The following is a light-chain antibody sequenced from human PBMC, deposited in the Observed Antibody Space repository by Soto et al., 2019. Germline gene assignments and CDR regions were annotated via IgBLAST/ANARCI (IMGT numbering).Light chain of an antibody. CDR2: WAS. Sequence: DIVMTQSPDSLAVSLGERATINCKSSQNILYSSNNKNYLAWYQQKPGQPPKLVIYWASTRESGVPDRFSGSGSGTDFTLTISSLQAEDVAVYYCQHYYTTPPTFDQGTKVEIK. CDR3: QHYYTTPPT. CDR1: QNILYSSNNKNY. J-gene: IGKJ1*01. V-gene: IGKV4-1*01.